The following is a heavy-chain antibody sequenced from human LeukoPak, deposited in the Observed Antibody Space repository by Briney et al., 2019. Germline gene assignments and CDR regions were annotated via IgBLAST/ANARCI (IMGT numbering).Heavy chain of an antibody. D-gene: IGHD3/OR15-3a*01. CDR1: VFTFSNAQ. CDR3: TTDGPRGLVAFDY. CDR2: IKSKTDGGTT. J-gene: IGHJ4*02. Sequence: PGGPLRLSCAASVFTFSNAQMSGVREAPGEAGEWVGRIKSKTDGGTTDYAAHVKGRFTISRDDSKNTLYLQMNSLKTEDTGVYYCTTDGPRGLVAFDYWRGGTLLSVSS. V-gene: IGHV3-15*01.